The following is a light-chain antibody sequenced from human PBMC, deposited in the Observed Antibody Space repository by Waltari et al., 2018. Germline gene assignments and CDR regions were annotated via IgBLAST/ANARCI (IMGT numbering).Light chain of an antibody. V-gene: IGLV3-19*01. J-gene: IGLJ2*01. CDR2: GKE. CDR3: SSRNGRASQVV. Sequence: SSGLTQDPAVSVALGQTIRIPCRGDSLRTYYASWYQVKTGQAPVLVLFGKEKRPSGVPDRISGESSETTSSLIITGAQAEDEADYYCSSRNGRASQVVFAGGTKVTVL. CDR1: SLRTYY.